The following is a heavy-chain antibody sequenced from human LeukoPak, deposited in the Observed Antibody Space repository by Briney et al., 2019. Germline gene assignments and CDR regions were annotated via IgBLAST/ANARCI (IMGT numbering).Heavy chain of an antibody. CDR1: GFTFSSYW. J-gene: IGHJ4*02. CDR2: IRQDGSVN. CDR3: AREGFDY. V-gene: IGHV3-7*01. Sequence: GGSLRLSCAASGFTFSSYWMSWVRQAPGKGLEWVANIRQDGSVNHCVDSVKGRFTISRDNAKNSLYLQMNSLRAEDTAVYYCAREGFDYWGQGTLVTVSS.